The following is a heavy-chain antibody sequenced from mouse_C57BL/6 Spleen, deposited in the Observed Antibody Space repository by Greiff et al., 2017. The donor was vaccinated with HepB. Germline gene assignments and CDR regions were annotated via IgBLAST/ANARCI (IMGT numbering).Heavy chain of an antibody. CDR1: GYTFTSYT. V-gene: IGHV1-4*01. CDR2: INPSSGYT. CDR3: ARGYGRGAMDY. J-gene: IGHJ4*01. Sequence: QVQLQQSGAELARPGASVKMSCKASGYTFTSYTMHWVKQRPGQGLEWIGYINPSSGYTKYKQKFKDKATLTADKSSSTAYMRLSSLTSEDSAVYCCARGYGRGAMDYWGQGTSVTVSS. D-gene: IGHD1-1*01.